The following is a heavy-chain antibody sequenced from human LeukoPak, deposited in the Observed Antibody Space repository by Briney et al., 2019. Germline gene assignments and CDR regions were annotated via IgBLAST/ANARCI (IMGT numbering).Heavy chain of an antibody. Sequence: VASVKVSCKVSGYTLTELSMHWVRQAPGKGLEWMGGFDPEDGETIYAQKFQGRVTMTEDTSTDTAYMELSSLRSEDTAVYYCATVLDSSGYYYLEDWGQGTPVTVSS. CDR1: GYTLTELS. V-gene: IGHV1-24*01. J-gene: IGHJ4*02. D-gene: IGHD3-22*01. CDR3: ATVLDSSGYYYLED. CDR2: FDPEDGET.